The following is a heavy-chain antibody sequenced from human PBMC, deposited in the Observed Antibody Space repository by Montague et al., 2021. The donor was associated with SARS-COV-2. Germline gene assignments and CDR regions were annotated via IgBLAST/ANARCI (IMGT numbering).Heavy chain of an antibody. J-gene: IGHJ3*02. V-gene: IGHV4-31*11. CDR2: IYYSGST. CDR1: DGSVSAYF. CDR3: ARAHITMIVVVDAFDI. D-gene: IGHD3-22*01. Sequence: TLSLTCDFSDGSVSAYFWSWVRQLPGKGLEWIGYIYYSGSTYYNPSLRSRVTISVDTSKNQFSLKLSSVTAADTAVYYCARAHITMIVVVDAFDIWGQGTMVTVSS.